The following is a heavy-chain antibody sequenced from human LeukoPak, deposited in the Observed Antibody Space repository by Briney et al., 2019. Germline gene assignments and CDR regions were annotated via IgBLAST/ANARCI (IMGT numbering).Heavy chain of an antibody. D-gene: IGHD6-19*01. CDR2: IIPIFGTA. Sequence: GASVKVSCKASGGTFSSYAISWVRQAPGQGLEWMGGIIPIFGTANYAQKFQGRVTITADESTSTAYMELSSLRSEDTAVYYCATDVSPSGWYRYWGQGTLVTVPS. CDR3: ATDVSPSGWYRY. V-gene: IGHV1-69*13. CDR1: GGTFSSYA. J-gene: IGHJ4*02.